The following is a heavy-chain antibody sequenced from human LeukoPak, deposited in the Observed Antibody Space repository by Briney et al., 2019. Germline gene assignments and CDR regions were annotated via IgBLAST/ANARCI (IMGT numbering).Heavy chain of an antibody. D-gene: IGHD3-10*01. J-gene: IGHJ4*02. CDR2: IRFDATHK. CDR3: ARDSMVRGVLSSIY. V-gene: IGHV3-30*02. Sequence: GGSLRLSCAASGFIFSTYGMHWVRQAPGKGLEWVSFIRFDATHKYYADSVKGRFTISRDNAKNSLYLQMNSLRAEDTAVYYCARDSMVRGVLSSIYWGQGTLVTVSS. CDR1: GFIFSTYG.